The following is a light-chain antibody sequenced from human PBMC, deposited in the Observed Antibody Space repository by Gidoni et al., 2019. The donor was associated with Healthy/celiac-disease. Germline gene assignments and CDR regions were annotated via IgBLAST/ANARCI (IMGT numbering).Light chain of an antibody. Sequence: QSVLTHPPSASGRPGQRVTISCSGSSSNIGSNTVNWYQQLPGTAPKLLIYSNNQRPSGVPDRFSGSKSGTSASLAISGLQSEDEADYYCAAWDDSLNGLFGTGTKVTVL. CDR3: AAWDDSLNGL. V-gene: IGLV1-44*01. J-gene: IGLJ1*01. CDR1: SSNIGSNT. CDR2: SNN.